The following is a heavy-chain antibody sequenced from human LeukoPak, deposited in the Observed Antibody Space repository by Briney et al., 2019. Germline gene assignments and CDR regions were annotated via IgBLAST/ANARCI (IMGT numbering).Heavy chain of an antibody. Sequence: PSETLPLTCAVYGGSFSGYYWSWIRQPPGKGLEWIGEINHSGSTNYNPSLKSRVTISVDTSKNQFSLKLSSVTAADTAVYYCAGFSIFGVVTYYYYMDVWGKGTTVTVSS. V-gene: IGHV4-34*01. CDR3: AGFSIFGVVTYYYYMDV. CDR1: GGSFSGYY. D-gene: IGHD3-3*02. J-gene: IGHJ6*03. CDR2: INHSGST.